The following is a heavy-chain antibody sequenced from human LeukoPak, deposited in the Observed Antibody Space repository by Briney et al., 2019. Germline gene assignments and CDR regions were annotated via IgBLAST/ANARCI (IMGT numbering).Heavy chain of an antibody. V-gene: IGHV4-59*01. CDR3: ARATSSYFYYMDV. Sequence: SETLSLTCTVSGGSISSYYWSWIRQPPAKGLEWIGYIYYSGSTNYNPSLKSRVTISVDTSKNQFSLKLSSVTAADTAVYYCARATSSYFYYMDVWGKGTTVIVSS. CDR2: IYYSGST. J-gene: IGHJ6*03. D-gene: IGHD5-12*01. CDR1: GGSISSYY.